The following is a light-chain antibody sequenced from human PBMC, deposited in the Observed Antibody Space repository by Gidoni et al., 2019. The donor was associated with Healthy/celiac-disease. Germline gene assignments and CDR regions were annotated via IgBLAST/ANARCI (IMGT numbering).Light chain of an antibody. V-gene: IGKV1-13*02. Sequence: AIQLTKSPSSLSASVGDRVTITCRASQGINSALAWYQQKPGKAPKLLIYDASSLESGVPSRFSGSGSGTDFTLTISSLQPEDFATYYCQQFNSYPQTFGQGTRLEIK. CDR3: QQFNSYPQT. J-gene: IGKJ5*01. CDR1: QGINSA. CDR2: DAS.